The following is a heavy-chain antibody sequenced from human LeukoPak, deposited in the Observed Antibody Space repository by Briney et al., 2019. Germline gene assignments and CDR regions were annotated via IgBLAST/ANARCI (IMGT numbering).Heavy chain of an antibody. CDR2: IYSGGST. V-gene: IGHV3-66*01. D-gene: IGHD6-25*01. CDR3: ARDPIAASSYYYYYYGMDV. J-gene: IGHJ6*02. Sequence: PGGSLRLSCAASGFTVSSNYMSWVRQAPGKGLEWVSVIYSGGSTYYADSVKGRFTISRDNSKNTLYLQMNSLRAEDTAVYYCARDPIAASSYYYYYYGMDVWGQGTTVTVSS. CDR1: GFTVSSNY.